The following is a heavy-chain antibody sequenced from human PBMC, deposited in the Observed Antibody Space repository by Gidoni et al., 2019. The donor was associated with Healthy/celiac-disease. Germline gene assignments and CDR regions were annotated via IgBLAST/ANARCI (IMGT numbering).Heavy chain of an antibody. J-gene: IGHJ3*02. D-gene: IGHD5-12*01. CDR1: DGSFTDYY. Sequence: QVQLHQWGAGLLKPSETLSVTCAVYDGSFTDYYWTWLRQPPGKGREWIGEINHSVSTNCTPYLKSRLTISVDTSKNHFSMKLRSVTAADTAVYYCAKPGDSYSGYEGYAFDIWGQGTMVTVSS. CDR2: INHSVST. V-gene: IGHV4-34*01. CDR3: AKPGDSYSGYEGYAFDI.